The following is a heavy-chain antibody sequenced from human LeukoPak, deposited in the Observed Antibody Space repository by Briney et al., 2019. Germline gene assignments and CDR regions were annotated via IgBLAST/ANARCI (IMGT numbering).Heavy chain of an antibody. V-gene: IGHV4-4*07. CDR1: GGSISSYY. D-gene: IGHD2-2*01. CDR2: LYISGST. CDR3: ARDGVYCTSSTCYGAFDI. Sequence: SETLSLTCTVSGGSISSYYWNWIRQTAGKGLEWIGRLYISGSTKYSPSLKSRATMSADTSNNQFSLRLTSVTAADTAVYYCARDGVYCTSSTCYGAFDIWGQGTMVTVSS. J-gene: IGHJ3*02.